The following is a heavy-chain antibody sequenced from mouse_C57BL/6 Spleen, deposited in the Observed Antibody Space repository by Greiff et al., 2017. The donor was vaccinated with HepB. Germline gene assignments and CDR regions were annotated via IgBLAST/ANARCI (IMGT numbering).Heavy chain of an antibody. V-gene: IGHV1-26*01. Sequence: EVQLQQSGPELVKPGASVKISCKASGYTFTDYYMNWVKQSHGKSLEWIGDINPNNGGTSYNQKFKGKATLTVDKSSSTAYMELSSLTSEDSAVYYCASGAWFAYWGQGTLVTVSA. J-gene: IGHJ3*01. CDR1: GYTFTDYY. CDR3: ASGAWFAY. CDR2: INPNNGGT.